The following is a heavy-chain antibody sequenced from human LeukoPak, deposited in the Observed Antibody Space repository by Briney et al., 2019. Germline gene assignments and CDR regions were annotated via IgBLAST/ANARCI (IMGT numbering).Heavy chain of an antibody. CDR3: AKDWHISSWYGRFDP. CDR2: ISGSGGST. CDR1: GFAFSSYG. J-gene: IGHJ5*02. D-gene: IGHD6-13*01. V-gene: IGHV3-23*01. Sequence: PGGSLRLSCAASGFAFSSYGMSWVRQAPGKGLEWVSAISGSGGSTYYADSVKGRFTISRDNSKNTLYLQMNSLRAEDTAVYYCAKDWHISSWYGRFDPWGQGTLVTVSS.